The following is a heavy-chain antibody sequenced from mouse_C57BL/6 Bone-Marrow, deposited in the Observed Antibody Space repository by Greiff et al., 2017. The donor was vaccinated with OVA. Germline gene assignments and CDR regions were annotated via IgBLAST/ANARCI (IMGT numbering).Heavy chain of an antibody. J-gene: IGHJ1*03. V-gene: IGHV1-50*01. CDR3: ARRGIRWYYDV. Sequence: QVQLQQPGAELVKPGASVKLSCKASGYTFTSYWMQWVKQRPGQGLEWIGEIDPSDSYTNYNHKFKGKATLTVDTSSSTAYMQLSSLTSEDSAGDYCARRGIRWYYDVWGTGTTVTVSS. CDR1: GYTFTSYW. CDR2: IDPSDSYT.